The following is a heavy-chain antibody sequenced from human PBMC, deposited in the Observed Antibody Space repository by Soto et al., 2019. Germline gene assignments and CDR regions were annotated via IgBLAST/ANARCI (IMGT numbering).Heavy chain of an antibody. D-gene: IGHD2-15*01. CDR3: ARRGSTRAWYFDY. CDR2: VSAYSGAT. Sequence: ASVKVSCKVSSGRFTDLFISWLRQAPGHAPEWMGWVSAYSGATNYAQSLQGRVTMTTDRSTNTAFMELRSLRSDDTAVYYCARRGSTRAWYFDYWGQGALVTVSS. J-gene: IGHJ4*02. V-gene: IGHV1-18*04. CDR1: SGRFTDLF.